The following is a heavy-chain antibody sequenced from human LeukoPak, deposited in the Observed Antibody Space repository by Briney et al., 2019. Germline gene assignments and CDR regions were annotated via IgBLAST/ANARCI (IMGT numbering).Heavy chain of an antibody. Sequence: GGSLRLSCAASGFSFSDYGMHWVRQAPGKGLEWVSFIRKDGINTNYVDSVKGRFTISRDTSNKMVYLQMDSLRTEDMAVYYCAKDRAGNSWNFDYWGQGILVAVSS. CDR2: IRKDGINT. D-gene: IGHD6-13*01. CDR1: GFSFSDYG. J-gene: IGHJ4*02. V-gene: IGHV3-30*02. CDR3: AKDRAGNSWNFDY.